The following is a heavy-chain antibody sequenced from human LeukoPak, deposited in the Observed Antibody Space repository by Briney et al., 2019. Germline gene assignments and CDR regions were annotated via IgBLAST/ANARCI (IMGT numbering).Heavy chain of an antibody. V-gene: IGHV4-30-4*01. CDR3: ARVYYYDNSGYGKDYFDY. CDR2: IYYSGST. CDR1: GGSISSGDYY. Sequence: SETLSLTCTVSGGSISSGDYYWSWIRQPPGKGLEWIVYIYYSGSTYYNPSLKSRVTISVYTSKNQFYLKLSSATAADTAVYYCARVYYYDNSGYGKDYFDYWGQGTLVTVSS. D-gene: IGHD3-22*01. J-gene: IGHJ4*02.